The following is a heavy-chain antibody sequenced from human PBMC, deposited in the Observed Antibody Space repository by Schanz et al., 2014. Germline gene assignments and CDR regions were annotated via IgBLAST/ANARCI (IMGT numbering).Heavy chain of an antibody. CDR1: GFTFSGYW. V-gene: IGHV3-7*01. D-gene: IGHD3-3*01. CDR3: ARDKGGYYPFDY. CDR2: IKLDGSEK. J-gene: IGHJ4*02. Sequence: EVQLVESGGGLVQPGGSLRLSCAASGFTFSGYWMSWVRQAPGEGLVWVANIKLDGSEKYYVDSVKGRFTISRDNAKNSLYLQMNSLTADDTAVYYCARDKGGYYPFDYWGRGTLVTVSS.